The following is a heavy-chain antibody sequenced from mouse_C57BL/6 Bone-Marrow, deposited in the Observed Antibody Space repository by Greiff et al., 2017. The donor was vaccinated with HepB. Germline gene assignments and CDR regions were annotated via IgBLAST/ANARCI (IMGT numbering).Heavy chain of an antibody. D-gene: IGHD2-3*01. Sequence: EVKVVESGGGLVQPGGSMKLSCAASGFTFSDAWMDWVRQSPEKGLEWVAEIRNKANNHATYYAESVKGRFTISRDDSKSSVYLQMNSLRAEDTGIYYCTRIYDGYYRFAYWGQGTLVTVSA. CDR2: IRNKANNHAT. J-gene: IGHJ3*01. CDR1: GFTFSDAW. CDR3: TRIYDGYYRFAY. V-gene: IGHV6-6*01.